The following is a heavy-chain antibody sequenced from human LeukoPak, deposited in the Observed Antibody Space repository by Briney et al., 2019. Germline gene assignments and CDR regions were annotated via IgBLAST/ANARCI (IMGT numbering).Heavy chain of an antibody. J-gene: IGHJ4*02. CDR1: GFTFSSYG. CDR2: IRYDGSNK. V-gene: IGHV3-30*02. CDR3: AQGRPMVRGVNSGYYFDY. D-gene: IGHD3-10*01. Sequence: VGALRLSCVASGFTFSSYGMHWVRQAPGKGLEWVAFIRYDGSNKYYADSVKGRFTISRDNSKNTLYLQMNSLRAEDTAVYYCAQGRPMVRGVNSGYYFDYWGQGTLVTVSS.